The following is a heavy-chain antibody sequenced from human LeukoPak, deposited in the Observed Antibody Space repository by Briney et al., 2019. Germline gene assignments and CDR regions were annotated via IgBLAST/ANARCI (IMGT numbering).Heavy chain of an antibody. CDR2: IKSDGSIT. D-gene: IGHD2-2*01. J-gene: IGHJ4*02. CDR3: ASSGYQSLQFDY. V-gene: IGHV3-74*01. Sequence: GGSLRLSCAASGFTFSNYWMHWVRQAPGKGLEWVSRIKSDGSITSYADAVKGRFTISRDNSKNTLYLQMNSLRAEDTAVYYCASSGYQSLQFDYWGQGTLVTVSS. CDR1: GFTFSNYW.